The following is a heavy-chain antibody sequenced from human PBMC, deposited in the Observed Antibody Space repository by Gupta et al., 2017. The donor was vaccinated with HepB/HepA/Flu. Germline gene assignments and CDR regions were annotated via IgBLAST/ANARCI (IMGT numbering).Heavy chain of an antibody. CDR2: LYTAGST. Sequence: EEQLVESGGGLVQPGGSLRLSCAVSGFSVSTNYMTWVRQAPGRGLEWVSILYTAGSTYYADSVKGRFTVSRDSSENTLFLQMNSLRAEDTAVYYCAKASVRGTSFDPWCQGTLVTVSS. CDR3: AKASVRGTSFDP. CDR1: GFSVSTNY. D-gene: IGHD2-2*01. V-gene: IGHV3-66*01. J-gene: IGHJ5*02.